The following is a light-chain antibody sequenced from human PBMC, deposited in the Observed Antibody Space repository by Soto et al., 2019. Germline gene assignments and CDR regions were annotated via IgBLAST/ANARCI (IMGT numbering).Light chain of an antibody. Sequence: EIVLTQSPATLSLSPGERATLSCRASQSVSSYLAWYQQKPGQAPRLLIYDASNRATGIPARFSGSGSGTDFTLTISRLEPEDFAVYYCQQYNNWLPITFGQGTRLEIK. V-gene: IGKV3-11*01. CDR3: QQYNNWLPIT. J-gene: IGKJ5*01. CDR1: QSVSSY. CDR2: DAS.